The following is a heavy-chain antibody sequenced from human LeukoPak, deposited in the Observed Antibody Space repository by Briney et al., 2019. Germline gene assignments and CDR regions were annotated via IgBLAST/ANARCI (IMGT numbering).Heavy chain of an antibody. CDR2: IYYSGTT. CDR1: GGSISSGDYY. Sequence: SETLSLTCTVSGGSISSGDYYWSWIRQSPGKGLEWMGYIYYSGTTYYNPSLKSRVTISVDTSNNQFSLKLGSVTAADTAVYYCARHCYNNTCPRSFDLWGRGTLVTVSS. J-gene: IGHJ2*01. D-gene: IGHD3-10*01. CDR3: ARHCYNNTCPRSFDL. V-gene: IGHV4-30-4*01.